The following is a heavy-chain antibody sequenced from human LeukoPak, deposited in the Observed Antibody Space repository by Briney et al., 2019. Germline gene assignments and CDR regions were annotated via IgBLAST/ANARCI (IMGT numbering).Heavy chain of an antibody. CDR2: ISHSGGSHSVHT. CDR1: GGSFSGYY. Sequence: SESLSLTCAVYGGSFSGYYWSWIRQPPGKGLEWIGEISHSGGSHSVHTIYKPSLSSRLTISLDTSKYQFSLCLRSVAAADTAVYYCAGRNYGILPGHSFGTEYWGQGTLVTVSS. J-gene: IGHJ4*02. D-gene: IGHD3-9*01. V-gene: IGHV4-34*01. CDR3: AGRNYGILPGHSFGTEY.